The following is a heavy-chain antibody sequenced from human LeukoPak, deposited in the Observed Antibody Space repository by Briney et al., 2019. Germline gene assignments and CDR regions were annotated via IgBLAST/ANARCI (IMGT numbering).Heavy chain of an antibody. D-gene: IGHD4-17*01. V-gene: IGHV4-61*02. J-gene: IGHJ4*02. CDR3: ATDYGDYFDY. Sequence: PSETLSLTCTVSGASISSGTYYWSWIRQPAGKGLEWIGRTYTSDSTNYNPSLKSRVTISVDTSKNQFSLKVNSVTAADTAVYYCATDYGDYFDYWGQGTLVTVSS. CDR2: TYTSDST. CDR1: GASISSGTYY.